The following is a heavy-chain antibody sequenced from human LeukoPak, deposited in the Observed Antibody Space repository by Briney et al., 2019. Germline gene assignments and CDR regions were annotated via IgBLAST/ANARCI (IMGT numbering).Heavy chain of an antibody. V-gene: IGHV3-23*01. CDR3: AILDHVDAFDI. J-gene: IGHJ3*02. Sequence: GGSLRLSCAASGFTFSSYAMSWVRQAPGKGLEWVSGISGSGGSTYYADSVKGRFTISRDNSKNTLYLQMDSLRAEDTAVYYCAILDHVDAFDIWGQGTMVPVSS. D-gene: IGHD1-14*01. CDR2: ISGSGGST. CDR1: GFTFSSYA.